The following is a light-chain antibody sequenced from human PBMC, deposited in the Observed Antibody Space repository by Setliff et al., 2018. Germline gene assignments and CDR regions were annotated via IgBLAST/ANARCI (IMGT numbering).Light chain of an antibody. Sequence: EIVLTQSPGTLSLSPGQRATLSCRASQSVSSNYLAWYQQKPGQAPRLLISGASSRATGIPDRFSGSGSGTDFTLTINTLEPEDFAVYYCQQYASWNTVGQGTRLEIK. CDR3: QQYASWNT. CDR2: GAS. V-gene: IGKV3-20*01. J-gene: IGKJ5*01. CDR1: QSVSSNY.